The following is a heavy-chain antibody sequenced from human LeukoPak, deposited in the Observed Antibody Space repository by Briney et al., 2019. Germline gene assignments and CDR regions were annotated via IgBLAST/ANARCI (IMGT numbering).Heavy chain of an antibody. CDR3: ARENCSSTSCYSSYYYYGMDV. V-gene: IGHV1-69*04. CDR1: GYTFTSYD. CDR2: IIPILGIA. J-gene: IGHJ6*02. D-gene: IGHD2-2*01. Sequence: SVKVSCKASGYTFTSYDINWVRQAPGQGLEWMGRIIPILGIANYAQKFQGRVTITADKSTSTAYMELSSLRSEDTAVYYCARENCSSTSCYSSYYYYGMDVWGQGTTVTVSS.